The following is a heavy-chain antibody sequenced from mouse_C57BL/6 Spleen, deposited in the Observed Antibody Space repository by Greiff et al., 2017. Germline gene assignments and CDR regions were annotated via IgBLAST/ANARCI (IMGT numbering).Heavy chain of an antibody. J-gene: IGHJ2*01. CDR3: ARDGSSYQGYFDY. CDR2: IYPGDGDT. D-gene: IGHD1-1*01. CDR1: GYAFSSYW. Sequence: QVQLQQSGAELVKPGASVKISCKASGYAFSSYWMNWVKQRPGKGLEWIGQIYPGDGDTNYNGKFKGKATLTADKFSSTAYMQLSSLTSEDSAVYFGARDGSSYQGYFDYWGQGTTLTVSS. V-gene: IGHV1-80*01.